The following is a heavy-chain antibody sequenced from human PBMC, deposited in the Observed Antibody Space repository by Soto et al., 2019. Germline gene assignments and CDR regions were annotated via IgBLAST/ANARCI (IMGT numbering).Heavy chain of an antibody. CDR1: GYTFTGYY. CDR3: AKEIAVVVAATVYYGMDV. V-gene: IGHV1-2*02. Sequence: ASMKVSCKASGYTFTGYYMRWVRQAPGQGLEWMGWINPNSGGTNYAQKFQGRVTMTRDTSISTAYMELSRLRSDDTAVYYCAKEIAVVVAATVYYGMDVWGQGTTVTVSS. J-gene: IGHJ6*02. D-gene: IGHD2-15*01. CDR2: INPNSGGT.